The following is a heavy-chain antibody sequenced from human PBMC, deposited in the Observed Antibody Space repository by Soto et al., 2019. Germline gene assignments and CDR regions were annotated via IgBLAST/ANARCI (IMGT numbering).Heavy chain of an antibody. CDR2: ISPYNDYT. Sequence: QVHLVQSAAEVKKPGASVKVSCKASGYTFIRYGITWVRQAPGQGLEWLGWISPYNDYTIYAQKLPGKVTLTPDTTTRTVHMEVRGLKSDDTAVYYCARGGYYDNSWGKLSHYGLDVWGQGTSVTVSS. CDR1: GYTFIRYG. D-gene: IGHD3-16*01. V-gene: IGHV1-18*01. CDR3: ARGGYYDNSWGKLSHYGLDV. J-gene: IGHJ6*02.